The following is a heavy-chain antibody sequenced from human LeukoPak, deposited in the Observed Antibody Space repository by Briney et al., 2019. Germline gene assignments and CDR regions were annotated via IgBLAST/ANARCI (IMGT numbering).Heavy chain of an antibody. CDR2: ISSSSSYI. Sequence: TGGSLRLSCAASGFTFSSYSMNWVRQAPGKGLEWVSSISSSSSYIYYADSVKGRFTISRDNAKNSLYLQMNSLRAEDTAVYYCARDQQLANNYWGQGTLVTVSS. J-gene: IGHJ4*02. CDR3: ARDQQLANNY. V-gene: IGHV3-21*01. CDR1: GFTFSSYS. D-gene: IGHD6-13*01.